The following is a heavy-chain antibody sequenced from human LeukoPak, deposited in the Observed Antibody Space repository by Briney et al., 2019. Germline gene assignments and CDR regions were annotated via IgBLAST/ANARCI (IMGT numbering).Heavy chain of an antibody. CDR2: ISSSGIDI. D-gene: IGHD1-26*01. V-gene: IGHV3-11*04. Sequence: GESLTLSCAASGFTFSDYYMTWIRQAQGKGLEWVSYISSSGIDIFYADSVKGRFTMSRDNAKKSLYLQMNNLRAEDTAIYYCAREREPDRSFPPEAFDIWGQGTMVTVSS. J-gene: IGHJ3*02. CDR1: GFTFSDYY. CDR3: AREREPDRSFPPEAFDI.